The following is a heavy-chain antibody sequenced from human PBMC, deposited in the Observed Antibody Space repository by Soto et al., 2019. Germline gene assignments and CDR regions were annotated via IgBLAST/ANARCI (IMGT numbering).Heavy chain of an antibody. CDR1: GGTFSSYT. CDR2: IIPILGIA. J-gene: IGHJ5*02. D-gene: IGHD5-18*01. Sequence: QVQLVQSGAEVKKPGSSVKVSCKASGGTFSSYTISWVRQAPGQGLEWMGRIIPILGIANYAQKFQGRVTITADKSTSTAYMELSSLRSEDTAVYYCARGVYSYGYRPFSWFDPWGQGTLVTVSS. V-gene: IGHV1-69*02. CDR3: ARGVYSYGYRPFSWFDP.